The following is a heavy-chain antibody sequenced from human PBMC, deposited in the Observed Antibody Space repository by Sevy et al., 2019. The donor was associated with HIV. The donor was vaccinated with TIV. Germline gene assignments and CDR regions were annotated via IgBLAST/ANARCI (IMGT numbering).Heavy chain of an antibody. Sequence: ASVKVSCKASGYTFNSYCISWVRQAPGQGLEWMGWISAYNGNTIYAQKLQGRVTMTTDTSTSTAYMELRSLRSDDTAVYYCARGPRGLYYYDSSGYRNWFDPWGQGTLVTVSS. V-gene: IGHV1-18*01. J-gene: IGHJ5*02. CDR3: ARGPRGLYYYDSSGYRNWFDP. CDR1: GYTFNSYC. CDR2: ISAYNGNT. D-gene: IGHD3-22*01.